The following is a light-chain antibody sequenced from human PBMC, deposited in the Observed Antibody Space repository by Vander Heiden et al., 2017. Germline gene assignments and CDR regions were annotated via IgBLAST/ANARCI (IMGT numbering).Light chain of an antibody. CDR2: EDN. V-gene: IGLV6-57*02. Sequence: NFMLTQPHSVSASPAKTVTISCTGSSCSIASNYVHGYQQRPGSATTTVIYEDNQRPAGVPDRFSGSIDSSSNSASLTISGLKTEDEADYYCQSYDSSNHGVFGGGTKLTVL. J-gene: IGLJ2*01. CDR1: SCSIASNY. CDR3: QSYDSSNHGV.